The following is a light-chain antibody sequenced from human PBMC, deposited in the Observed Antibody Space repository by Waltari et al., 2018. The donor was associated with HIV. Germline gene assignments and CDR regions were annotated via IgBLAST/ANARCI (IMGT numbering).Light chain of an antibody. CDR2: DAS. V-gene: IGKV3-11*01. J-gene: IGKJ4*01. CDR3: QQRSNWPPSLT. Sequence: EIVLTQSPATLSLSPGEIATLSCRASQSVSSHLAWYQQKPGQAPRLLIYDASNRATGIPARFSGNGSGTDFTLTISSLEPEHFAVYYCQQRSNWPPSLTFGGGTKVEIK. CDR1: QSVSSH.